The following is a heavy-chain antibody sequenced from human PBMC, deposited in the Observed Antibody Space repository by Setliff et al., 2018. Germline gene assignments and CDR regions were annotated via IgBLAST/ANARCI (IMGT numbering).Heavy chain of an antibody. V-gene: IGHV1-18*01. D-gene: IGHD6-13*01. Sequence: GASVKVSCKTSGYLLTSYGLTWVRQAPGQGLDWLGWISPYNGHTNYAQNLQGRVTMTRGTSTGTVYMELTSLKSEDTAVYYCARAGDAAAGRKGVFEYWGQGSLVTVS. CDR1: GYLLTSYG. J-gene: IGHJ4*02. CDR3: ARAGDAAAGRKGVFEY. CDR2: ISPYNGHT.